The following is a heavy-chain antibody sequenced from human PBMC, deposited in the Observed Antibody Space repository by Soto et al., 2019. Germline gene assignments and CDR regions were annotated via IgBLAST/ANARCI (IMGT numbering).Heavy chain of an antibody. Sequence: QAQLVQSGAEVKKPGASVRVSCTTSGYTFTAYHIHWLRQAPGQRLEWLGWINPDNGNTKYSQNFWGRVTITRDTSASTAHMELSSLRPEDTAIYYCTREEYCTGGTCYRYFGLWGRGTLVTVSS. V-gene: IGHV1-3*01. CDR3: TREEYCTGGTCYRYFGL. D-gene: IGHD2-15*01. CDR2: INPDNGNT. J-gene: IGHJ2*01. CDR1: GYTFTAYH.